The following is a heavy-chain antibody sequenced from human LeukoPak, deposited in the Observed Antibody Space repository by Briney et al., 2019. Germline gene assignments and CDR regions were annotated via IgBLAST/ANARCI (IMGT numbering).Heavy chain of an antibody. CDR2: IIPIFGAA. Sequence: SVKVPCKASGGTFSSYAISWVRQAPGQGLEWMGGIIPIFGAANYAQKFQGRVTITTDESTSTAYMELSSLRSEDTAVYYCARAPDCSSTSCMYYFDYWGQGTLVTVSS. V-gene: IGHV1-69*05. CDR3: ARAPDCSSTSCMYYFDY. D-gene: IGHD2-2*01. CDR1: GGTFSSYA. J-gene: IGHJ4*02.